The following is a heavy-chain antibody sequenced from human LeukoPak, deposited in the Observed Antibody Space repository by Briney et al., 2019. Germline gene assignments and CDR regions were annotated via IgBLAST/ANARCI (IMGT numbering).Heavy chain of an antibody. J-gene: IGHJ3*02. CDR1: GFTFGDYA. D-gene: IGHD1-26*01. CDR3: TRLVVGASAFDI. V-gene: IGHV3-49*03. CDR2: IRSKAYGGTT. Sequence: GRSLRLSCTASGFTFGDYAMSWFRRAPGKGLEWVGFIRSKAYGGTTEYAASVKGRFTISRDDSKSIAYLQMNSLKTEDTAVYYCTRLVVGASAFDIWGQGTMVTVSS.